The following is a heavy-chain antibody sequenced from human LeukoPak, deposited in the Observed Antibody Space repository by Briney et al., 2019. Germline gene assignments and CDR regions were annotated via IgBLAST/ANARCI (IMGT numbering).Heavy chain of an antibody. J-gene: IGHJ4*02. CDR1: GFTFSSYA. Sequence: GGSLRLSCIASGFTFSSYAISWVRQAPGKGLEWVSSISSSSSYIYYADSVKGRFTISRDNAKNSLYLQMNSLRAEDTAVYYCARAGGYSGYDLSFDYWGQGTLVTVSS. D-gene: IGHD5-12*01. CDR2: ISSSSSYI. CDR3: ARAGGYSGYDLSFDY. V-gene: IGHV3-21*01.